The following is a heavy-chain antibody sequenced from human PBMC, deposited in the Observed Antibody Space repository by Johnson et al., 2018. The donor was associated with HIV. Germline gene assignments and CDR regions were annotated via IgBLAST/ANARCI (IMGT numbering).Heavy chain of an antibody. CDR1: GFTFSSYG. J-gene: IGHJ3*02. V-gene: IGHV3-30*02. CDR2: IRYDGSNK. Sequence: LVESGGGVVQPGGSLRLSCAASGFTFSSYGMHWVRQAPGKGLEWVAFIRYDGSNKYYADSVKGRFTISRDNSKNTLYLQMNSLRAEDTAVYYCAKDDSVFTMVRGVRSDAFDIWGEGTMVTVSS. D-gene: IGHD3-10*01. CDR3: AKDDSVFTMVRGVRSDAFDI.